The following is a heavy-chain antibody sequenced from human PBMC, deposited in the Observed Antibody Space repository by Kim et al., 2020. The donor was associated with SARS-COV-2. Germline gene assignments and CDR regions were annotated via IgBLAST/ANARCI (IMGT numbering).Heavy chain of an antibody. V-gene: IGHV3-48*02. Sequence: GGSLRLSCAASGFTFGSYCMNWVRQAPGKGLEWVSYISSSSGTIYYADSVKGRFTISRDNAKNSLYLQMNSLRDEDTAVYYCARDRTSGWYYFDSWGQGTLVTVSS. J-gene: IGHJ4*02. D-gene: IGHD6-19*01. CDR3: ARDRTSGWYYFDS. CDR1: GFTFGSYC. CDR2: ISSSSGTI.